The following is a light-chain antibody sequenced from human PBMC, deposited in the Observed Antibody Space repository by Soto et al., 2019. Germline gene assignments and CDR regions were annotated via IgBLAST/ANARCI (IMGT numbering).Light chain of an antibody. CDR3: QSYDSSYVV. J-gene: IGLJ2*01. Sequence: NFMLTQPHSVSESPGKTVTISCTRSSGSIASNYVQWYQQRPGSAPTTVIYEDNQRPSGVPDRFSGAIDSSSNSASLTISGLKTEDEADYYCQSYDSSYVVFGGGTKVPVL. V-gene: IGLV6-57*04. CDR2: EDN. CDR1: SGSIASNY.